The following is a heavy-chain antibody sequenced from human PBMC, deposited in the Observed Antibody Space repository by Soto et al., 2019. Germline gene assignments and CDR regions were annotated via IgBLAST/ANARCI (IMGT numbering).Heavy chain of an antibody. Sequence: ASVKVSCKASGYTFTSYCISWVRQAPGQGLEWMGWISAYNGNTNYAQKLQGRVTMTTDTSTSTAYMELRSLRSDDTAVYYCARDLVRGVITPIGYYYYGMDVWGQVTTVTVSS. J-gene: IGHJ6*02. D-gene: IGHD3-10*01. CDR1: GYTFTSYC. V-gene: IGHV1-18*04. CDR2: ISAYNGNT. CDR3: ARDLVRGVITPIGYYYYGMDV.